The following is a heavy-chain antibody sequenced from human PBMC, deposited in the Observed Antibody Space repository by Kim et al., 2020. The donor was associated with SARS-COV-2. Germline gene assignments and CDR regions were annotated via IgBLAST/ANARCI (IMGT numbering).Heavy chain of an antibody. CDR2: INAGNGNT. D-gene: IGHD4-17*01. CDR3: ARDSWVGTTVTTAVESGMDV. V-gene: IGHV1-3*01. Sequence: ASVKVSCKASGYTFTSYAMHWVRQAPGQRLEWMGWINAGNGNTKYSQKFQGRVTITRDTSASTAYMELSSLRSEDTAVYYCARDSWVGTTVTTAVESGMDVWGQGTTVTVSS. J-gene: IGHJ6*02. CDR1: GYTFTSYA.